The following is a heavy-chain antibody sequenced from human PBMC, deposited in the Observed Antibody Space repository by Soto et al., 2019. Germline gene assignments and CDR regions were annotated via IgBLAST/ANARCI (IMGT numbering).Heavy chain of an antibody. CDR1: GFTFSAYW. CDR2: INRDGSKK. D-gene: IGHD6-13*01. CDR3: DRDGSPGSSCLYLDAFDI. Sequence: EVQLEESGGDLVQPGGSLRLSCAASGFTFSAYWMTWVRQAPGNGLEWVSNINRDGSKKSYLDSVRGRFTISRDNVGNTLYLLMDRLSADDTDLSLCDRDGSPGSSCLYLDAFDIWGQGTMVTVSS. J-gene: IGHJ3*02. V-gene: IGHV3-7*03.